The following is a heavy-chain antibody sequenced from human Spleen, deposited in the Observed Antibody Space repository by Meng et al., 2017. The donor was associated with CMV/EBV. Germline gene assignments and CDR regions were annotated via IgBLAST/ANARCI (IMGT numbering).Heavy chain of an antibody. Sequence: GGSLRLSCAASGFTYTRYAIHWVRQAPGKGLEWVAVISYDGRNKYYADSVKGRFTISRDNSKNTLYLQMNSLRAEDTAVYYCAREVVPAPIGGFDYYGMDVWGQGTTVTVSS. CDR2: ISYDGRNK. CDR3: AREVVPAPIGGFDYYGMDV. D-gene: IGHD2-2*02. V-gene: IGHV3-30*04. CDR1: GFTYTRYA. J-gene: IGHJ6*02.